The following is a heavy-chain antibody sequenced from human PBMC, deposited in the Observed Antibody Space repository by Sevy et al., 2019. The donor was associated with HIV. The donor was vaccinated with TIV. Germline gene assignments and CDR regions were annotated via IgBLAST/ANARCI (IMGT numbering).Heavy chain of an antibody. J-gene: IGHJ4*01. V-gene: IGHV4-34*01. Sequence: SETLSLTCTVYGGSFSADYWTWIRQPPGKGLEWIGEINHSGSTNYNLSLKSRVTISLDTSKNQFSLRLTSVTAADTAVFYCARGYDAGPLIYWGHGTLVTVSS. CDR3: ARGYDAGPLIY. CDR1: GGSFSADY. CDR2: INHSGST. D-gene: IGHD3-22*01.